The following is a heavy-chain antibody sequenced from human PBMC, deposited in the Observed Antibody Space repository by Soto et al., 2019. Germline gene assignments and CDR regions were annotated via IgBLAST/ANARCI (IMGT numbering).Heavy chain of an antibody. D-gene: IGHD6-13*01. CDR3: AKGRLNGRWYAAD. CDR2: ITTTGHT. CDR1: GFTFSNCV. V-gene: IGHV3-23*01. J-gene: IGHJ4*02. Sequence: EVHLLESGGVLVQPGEYLRLSCETSGFTFSNCVMNWVRQPPGKRLEWDSVITTTGHTDYDDAVKGRFTISRDTSKNTVYLQMNSLRAEDPAVYYCAKGRLNGRWYAADWGQGTLVTVSS.